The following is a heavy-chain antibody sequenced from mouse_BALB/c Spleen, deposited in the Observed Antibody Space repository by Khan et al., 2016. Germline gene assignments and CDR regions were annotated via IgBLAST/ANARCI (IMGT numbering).Heavy chain of an antibody. Sequence: QIRLVQSGPELKKPGETVKISCKASGYTFTDYSMHWVKQAPGKGLKWMGWINTETGEPTYADDFKGRFAFSLETSASTAYLQINNLKNEDTATYFCARGHYYGSSYWGQGTLVTVSA. V-gene: IGHV9-2-1*01. J-gene: IGHJ3*01. CDR2: INTETGEP. D-gene: IGHD1-1*01. CDR1: GYTFTDYS. CDR3: ARGHYYGSSY.